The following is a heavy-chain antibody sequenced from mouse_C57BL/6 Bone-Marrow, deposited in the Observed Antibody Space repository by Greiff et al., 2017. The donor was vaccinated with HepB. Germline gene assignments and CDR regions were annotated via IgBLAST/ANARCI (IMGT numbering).Heavy chain of an antibody. D-gene: IGHD2-3*01. CDR3: ARDDGYY. J-gene: IGHJ3*01. CDR2: ISDGGSYT. Sequence: EVKLMESGGGLVKPGGSLKLSCVASGFTFSSYAMSWVRQTPEKRLEWVATISDGGSYTYYPDNVKGRFTISRDNAKNNLYLQMSHLKSEDTAMYYCARDDGYYWGQGTLVTVSA. V-gene: IGHV5-4*01. CDR1: GFTFSSYA.